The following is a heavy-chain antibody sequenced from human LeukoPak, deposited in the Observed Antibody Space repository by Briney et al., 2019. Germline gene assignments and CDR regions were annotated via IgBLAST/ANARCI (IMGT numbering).Heavy chain of an antibody. V-gene: IGHV3-53*01. CDR1: GFTFSNY. D-gene: IGHD6-13*01. CDR2: IYSGGST. CDR3: ARERNTGYSSSWFDY. Sequence: GGSLRLSCAASGFTFSNYMSWVRQAPGKGLEGVSVIYSGGSTYYADSVKGRFTISRDNSKNTLYLQMNSLRAEDTAVYYCARERNTGYSSSWFDYWGQGTLVTVSS. J-gene: IGHJ4*02.